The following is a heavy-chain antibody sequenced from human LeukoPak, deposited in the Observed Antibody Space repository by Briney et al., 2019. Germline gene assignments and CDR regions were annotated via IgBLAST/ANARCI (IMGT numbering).Heavy chain of an antibody. V-gene: IGHV4-59*01. CDR3: ARVAGLAHWYFDL. Sequence: ASETLSLTCTVSGGSISSYYWSWIRQPPGKGLEWIGNIYDSGSTNYNPSLKSRVTISVDTSKNQCSLKLSSVTAADTAVYYCARVAGLAHWYFDLWGRGTLVTVSS. CDR2: IYDSGST. D-gene: IGHD6-19*01. CDR1: GGSISSYY. J-gene: IGHJ2*01.